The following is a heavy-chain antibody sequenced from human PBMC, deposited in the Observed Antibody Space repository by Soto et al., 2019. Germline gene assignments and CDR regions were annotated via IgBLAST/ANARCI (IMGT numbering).Heavy chain of an antibody. CDR3: ARHHGPTTSENWFDP. V-gene: IGHV1-18*01. J-gene: IGHJ5*02. Sequence: QVHLVQSGVEVKTPGASVKVSCQASGYTFFTYDISWVRQAPGQGLEWMGWISTYSGDTKYAQKFQGRVTMTTDTSNTTAYLEQRSLRSDDAAEYYCARHHGPTTSENWFDPWGQGALVTVSS. CDR2: ISTYSGDT. CDR1: GYTFFTYD. D-gene: IGHD5-12*01.